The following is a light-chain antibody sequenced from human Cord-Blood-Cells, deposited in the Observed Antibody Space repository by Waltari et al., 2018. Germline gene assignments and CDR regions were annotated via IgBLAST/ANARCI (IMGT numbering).Light chain of an antibody. CDR2: DVS. CDR1: SSDVGGFNY. CDR3: SSYTSSSTYV. Sequence: QSALTQPASVSGSPGQSITISCTGTSSDVGGFNYVSCYQQHPGKAPNLMIYDVSNRPSAVPIRFSASKSGNTTSLTISGLQAEDEADYYCSSYTSSSTYVFETGTKVTVL. V-gene: IGLV2-14*01. J-gene: IGLJ1*01.